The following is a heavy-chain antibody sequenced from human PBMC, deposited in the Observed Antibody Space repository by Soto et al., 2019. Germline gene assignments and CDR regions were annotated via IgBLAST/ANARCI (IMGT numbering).Heavy chain of an antibody. J-gene: IGHJ1*01. Sequence: ASVKVSCKASGYTFTSYGISWVRQAPGQGLEWMGWISAYNGNTNYAQKFQGRVTMTRDTSTSTVYMELSSLRSEDTAVYYCARARTVLDNEPFQHWGQGTLVTVSS. V-gene: IGHV1-18*04. CDR3: ARARTVLDNEPFQH. CDR2: ISAYNGNT. D-gene: IGHD4-17*01. CDR1: GYTFTSYG.